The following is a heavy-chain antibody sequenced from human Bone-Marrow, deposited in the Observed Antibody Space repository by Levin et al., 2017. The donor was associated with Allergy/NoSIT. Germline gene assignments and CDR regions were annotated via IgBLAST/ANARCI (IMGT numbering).Heavy chain of an antibody. V-gene: IGHV3-30*18. CDR3: AKDVYSNEYDVNYYYFKGMDV. J-gene: IGHJ6*02. CDR1: GFTFSHFG. CDR2: ISYNGKDK. Sequence: LSLPCAASGFTFSHFGMHWVRQAPGKGLEWVAVISYNGKDKYYVDSVRGRFTISRDPSKNTVDLHMNSLRPEDTAVYYCAKDVYSNEYDVNYYYFKGMDVWGQGTTVTVSS. D-gene: IGHD5-18*01.